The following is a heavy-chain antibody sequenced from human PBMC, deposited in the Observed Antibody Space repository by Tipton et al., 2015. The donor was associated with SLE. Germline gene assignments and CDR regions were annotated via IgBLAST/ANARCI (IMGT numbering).Heavy chain of an antibody. CDR2: IYYSGTS. Sequence: TLSLTCSVSGGSISGTIHYWGWIRQSPGKGLEWLGSIYYSGTSYYNPSLKSRVTISVDTSKNQISLKLRSVTAADTAVYYCAGTPWLVRFEYWGQGTLVNVSP. CDR3: AGTPWLVRFEY. D-gene: IGHD3-10*01. CDR1: GGSISGTIHY. V-gene: IGHV4-39*01. J-gene: IGHJ4*02.